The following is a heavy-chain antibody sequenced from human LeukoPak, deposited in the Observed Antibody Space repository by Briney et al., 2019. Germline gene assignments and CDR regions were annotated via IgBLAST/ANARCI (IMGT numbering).Heavy chain of an antibody. CDR1: GGSFSGYY. J-gene: IGHJ4*02. V-gene: IGHV4-34*01. CDR3: ARDVRYYDSSGYYYYRDY. D-gene: IGHD3-22*01. Sequence: SETLSLTCAVYGGSFSGYYWSWIRQPPGKGLEWIGEINHSGSTNYNPSLKSRVTISVDTSKNQFSLKLSSVTAADTAVYYCARDVRYYDSSGYYYYRDYWGQGTLVTVSS. CDR2: INHSGST.